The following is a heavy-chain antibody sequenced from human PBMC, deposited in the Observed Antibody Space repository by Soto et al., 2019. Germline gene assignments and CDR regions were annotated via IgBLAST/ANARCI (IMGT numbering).Heavy chain of an antibody. CDR3: AIRDSRWERRCCDP. D-gene: IGHD1-26*01. CDR2: MNPHSGNT. V-gene: IGHV1-8*01. J-gene: IGHJ5*02. CDR1: GYTFSSYD. Sequence: QVQLVQSGAEVKKPGASVKVSCKASGYTFSSYDINWVRQATGQGLEWMGWMNPHSGNTGYAQKFQGRVTMTRNTSIRTAYMELSSLRSEDTAVYYCAIRDSRWERRCCDPWGQGTLVTVSS.